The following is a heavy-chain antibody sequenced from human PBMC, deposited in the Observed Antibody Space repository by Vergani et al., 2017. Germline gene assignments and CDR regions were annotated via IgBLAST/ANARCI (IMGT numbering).Heavy chain of an antibody. CDR1: GGSFSGYY. J-gene: IGHJ4*02. CDR2: INHSGST. V-gene: IGHV4-34*01. CDR3: ARTRDGYIPSGGY. D-gene: IGHD5-24*01. Sequence: QVQLQQWGAGLLKPSETLSLTCAVYGGSFSGYYWSWIRQPPGKGLEWIGEINHSGSTNYNPSLKSRVTISVDTSKNQFSLKLSSVTAADTAVYYCARTRDGYIPSGGYWGQGTLVTVSS.